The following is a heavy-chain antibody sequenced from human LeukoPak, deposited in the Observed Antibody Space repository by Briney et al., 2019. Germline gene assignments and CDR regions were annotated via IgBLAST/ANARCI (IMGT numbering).Heavy chain of an antibody. V-gene: IGHV3-74*01. CDR3: ARVRDDYTYFDC. CDR1: GFTFSSYR. D-gene: IGHD4-11*01. Sequence: PGGSLGLSCAASGFTFSSYRMHWVRQAPGKGLMWVSRINSDGSRTTYADSVRGRFTISRDNAKSTLYLQMNSLRAEDTAVYYCARVRDDYTYFDCWGQGTLVTVSS. J-gene: IGHJ4*02. CDR2: INSDGSRT.